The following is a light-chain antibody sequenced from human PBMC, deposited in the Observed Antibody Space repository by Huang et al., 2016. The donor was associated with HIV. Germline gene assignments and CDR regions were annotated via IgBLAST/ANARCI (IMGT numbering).Light chain of an antibody. CDR2: GAS. CDR1: QSVSSN. J-gene: IGKJ4*01. V-gene: IGKV3-15*01. Sequence: EIVMTQSPATLSVSPGERATLSCRARQSVSSNLAWYQQKPSQAPRLLIYGASTRATGIPARCSGSGSGTEFTLTISSLQSEDFAVYYCQQYNNWPPLTFGGGTKVEIK. CDR3: QQYNNWPPLT.